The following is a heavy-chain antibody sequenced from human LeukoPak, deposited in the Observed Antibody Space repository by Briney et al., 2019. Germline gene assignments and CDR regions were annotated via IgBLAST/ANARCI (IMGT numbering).Heavy chain of an antibody. CDR1: GYTFTSYG. V-gene: IGHV1-18*01. D-gene: IGHD3-10*01. Sequence: GSSVKVSCKASGYTFTSYGISWVRQAPGQGLEWMGWISAYDGHKNYAQKLQDRVTMSTDTPTNTAYMELRSLRSDDTAVYYCAREVPRYGSGNDPWGQGTLVTVSS. CDR3: AREVPRYGSGNDP. J-gene: IGHJ5*02. CDR2: ISAYDGHK.